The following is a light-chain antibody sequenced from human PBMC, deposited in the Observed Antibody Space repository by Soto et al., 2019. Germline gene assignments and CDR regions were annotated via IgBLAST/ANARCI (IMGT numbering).Light chain of an antibody. Sequence: QPDLTQPPSVSGSPGQSGAISCSRTSSDVGSYNRVSWYQQPPGTAPKLMIYDVSNRPSGVPDRFSGSKSGNTASLTISGLQAEDEADYYCSSFTTSSTYVFGTGTKVTVL. CDR2: DVS. CDR3: SSFTTSSTYV. V-gene: IGLV2-18*02. J-gene: IGLJ1*01. CDR1: SSDVGSYNR.